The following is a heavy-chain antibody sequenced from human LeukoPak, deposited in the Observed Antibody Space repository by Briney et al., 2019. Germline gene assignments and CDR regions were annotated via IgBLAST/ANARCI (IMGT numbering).Heavy chain of an antibody. J-gene: IGHJ4*02. CDR2: IIPIFGTA. D-gene: IGHD3-22*01. CDR1: GGTFSSYA. Sequence: SVKVSCKASGGTFSSYAISWVRQAPGQGLEWMGGIIPIFGTANYAQKFQGRVTITADESTSTAYMELSSLRSEDTAVYYCARDRYDSSGDYYFDYWGQGTLVTASS. V-gene: IGHV1-69*13. CDR3: ARDRYDSSGDYYFDY.